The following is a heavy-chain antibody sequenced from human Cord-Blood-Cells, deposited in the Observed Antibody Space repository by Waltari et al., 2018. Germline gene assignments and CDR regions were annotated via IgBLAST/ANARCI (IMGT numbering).Heavy chain of an antibody. CDR1: GFTFSSYW. CDR3: ARDLYGSGSYNWFDP. Sequence: EVQLVESGGGLVQPGGSLRRSCAASGFTFSSYWTHWVRQAPGKGLVWVSRINSDGSSTSYADSVKGRFTISRDNAKNTLYLQMNSLRAEDTAVYYCARDLYGSGSYNWFDPWGQGTLVTVSS. J-gene: IGHJ5*02. D-gene: IGHD3-10*01. V-gene: IGHV3-74*01. CDR2: INSDGSST.